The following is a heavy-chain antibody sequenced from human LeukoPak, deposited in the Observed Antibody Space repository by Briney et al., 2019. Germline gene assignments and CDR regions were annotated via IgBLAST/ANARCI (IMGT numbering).Heavy chain of an antibody. V-gene: IGHV3-49*04. D-gene: IGHD3-10*01. CDR3: TRWVGGDAFDI. Sequence: SGGSLRLSCTASGFTFGDYAMSWVRQAPGKGLEWVGFIRSKAYGGTTEYAASVKGRFTISRDDSKSIAYLQMNSLKTEDTAVYYCTRWVGGDAFDIWGQGTMVTVSS. CDR2: IRSKAYGGTT. CDR1: GFTFGDYA. J-gene: IGHJ3*02.